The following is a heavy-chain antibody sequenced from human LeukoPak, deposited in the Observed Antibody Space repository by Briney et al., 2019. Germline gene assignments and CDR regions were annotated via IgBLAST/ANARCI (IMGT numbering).Heavy chain of an antibody. CDR2: IWYDGSNK. Sequence: GGSLRLSCAASGYTFSSYGMHWVRQAPGKGLEWVAVIWYDGSNKYYADSVKGRFTISRDDSKNTLYLQMNSLRAEDTAVYHCARDPGVGGCYYDYWGQGTLVTVSS. CDR1: GYTFSSYG. V-gene: IGHV3-33*01. J-gene: IGHJ4*02. D-gene: IGHD6-19*01. CDR3: ARDPGVGGCYYDY.